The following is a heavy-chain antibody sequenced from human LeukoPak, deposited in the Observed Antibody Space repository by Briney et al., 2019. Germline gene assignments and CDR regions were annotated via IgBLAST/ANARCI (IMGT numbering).Heavy chain of an antibody. Sequence: PGGSLRLSCAASGFTVSSNYMSWVRQAPGKGLEWVSVIYSGGSTFYADSVKGRFTISRDNSKSTLYLQMNSLRAEDTAVYYCANDMVRGVRRVDYWGQGTLVTVSS. CDR1: GFTVSSNY. J-gene: IGHJ4*02. CDR3: ANDMVRGVRRVDY. V-gene: IGHV3-66*01. D-gene: IGHD3-10*01. CDR2: IYSGGST.